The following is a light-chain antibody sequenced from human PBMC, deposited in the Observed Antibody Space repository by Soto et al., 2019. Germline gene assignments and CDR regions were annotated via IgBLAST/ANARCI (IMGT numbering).Light chain of an antibody. J-gene: IGKJ5*01. V-gene: IGKV1-33*01. Sequence: IQLTQSPSSLSASVGDRVTITCQASQDITIYLHWYQQKAGKAPKLLIYDASHLEKGVPSRFRGGGSGTYFSFIIRSLQPEDIATSYCQQYDNFSSITFGQGTRLEIK. CDR1: QDITIY. CDR3: QQYDNFSSIT. CDR2: DAS.